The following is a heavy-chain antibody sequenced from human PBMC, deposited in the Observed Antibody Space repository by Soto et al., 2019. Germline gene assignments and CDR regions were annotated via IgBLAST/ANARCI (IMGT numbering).Heavy chain of an antibody. V-gene: IGHV3-30*18. CDR1: GFPFNIYG. CDR2: ISYDGSNQ. J-gene: IGHJ4*02. Sequence: GGSLRLSFEASGFPFNIYGMHGVRQATDKGLEWVGLISYDGSNQYDADSVKGRFTISRDNSENTLFLQINSLRPADTAVYYSAKDHASGQGSFDSWGQGTLVTVSS. CDR3: AKDHASGQGSFDS.